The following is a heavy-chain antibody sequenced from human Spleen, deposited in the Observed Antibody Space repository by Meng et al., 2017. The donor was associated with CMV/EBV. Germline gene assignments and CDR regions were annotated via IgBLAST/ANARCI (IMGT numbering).Heavy chain of an antibody. V-gene: IGHV1-18*01. CDR2: ISAYNGNT. D-gene: IGHD3-3*01. J-gene: IGHJ2*01. Sequence: GESLKISCKASGYTFTSYGISWVRQAPGQGLEWMGWISAYNGNTNYAQKLQGRVTMTTDTSTSTAYMELRSLRSDDTAVYYCAREGDFWSGYYTGWYFDLWGRGTLVTVSS. CDR1: GYTFTSYG. CDR3: AREGDFWSGYYTGWYFDL.